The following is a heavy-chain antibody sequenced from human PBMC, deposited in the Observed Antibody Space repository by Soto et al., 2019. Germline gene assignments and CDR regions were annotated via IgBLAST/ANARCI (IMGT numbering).Heavy chain of an antibody. CDR1: GLSVSNNS. D-gene: IGHD5-18*01. CDR3: ARSEYSYGHVDY. CDR2: LYSGGGT. Sequence: EVQLVESGGGLVQPGGSLRLSCAASGLSVSNNSIAWVRQAPGEGLEWVSVLYSGGGTHFADSVKGRFTISRDNSKNTVYLQMNSLRAGDTAVYYCARSEYSYGHVDYWGQGTLVTVSS. V-gene: IGHV3-66*01. J-gene: IGHJ4*02.